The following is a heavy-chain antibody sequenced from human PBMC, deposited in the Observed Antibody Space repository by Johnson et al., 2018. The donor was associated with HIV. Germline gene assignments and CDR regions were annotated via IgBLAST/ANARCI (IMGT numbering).Heavy chain of an antibody. V-gene: IGHV3-15*01. CDR1: GFTFDDYA. D-gene: IGHD6-13*01. Sequence: AQLVESGGDLVQPGGSLRLSCAASGFTFDDYAMHWVRQAPGKGLEWVGRIKSKTDGGTTDYAAPVKGRFTISRDDSKNTLYLQMNSLKTEDTAVYYCTTDLAAVGSGAFDIWGQGTMVTVSS. CDR2: IKSKTDGGTT. J-gene: IGHJ3*02. CDR3: TTDLAAVGSGAFDI.